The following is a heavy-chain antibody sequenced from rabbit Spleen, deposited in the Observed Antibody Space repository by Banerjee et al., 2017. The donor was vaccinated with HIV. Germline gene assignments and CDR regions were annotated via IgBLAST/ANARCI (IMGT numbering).Heavy chain of an antibody. D-gene: IGHD7-1*01. V-gene: IGHV1S40*01. Sequence: QSLEESGGGLVQPEGSLTLTCKASGFSFSSSDYICWVRQAPGKGLEWISCIAGSSSGFTYSATWATGRFTISKTSSTTVTLQMTILTVADTATYFCARDPGTSFSSYGMDLLGQGTLVTVS. CDR3: ARDPGTSFSSYGMDL. CDR1: GFSFSSSDY. CDR2: IAGSSSGFT. J-gene: IGHJ6*01.